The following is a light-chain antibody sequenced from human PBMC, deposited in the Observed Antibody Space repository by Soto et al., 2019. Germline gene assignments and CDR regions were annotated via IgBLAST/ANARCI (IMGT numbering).Light chain of an antibody. CDR3: QQYTNTNNPWM. CDR1: QTISTW. CDR2: DAS. Sequence: DIQVTQSPPTLSASVGDRVTITCRASQTISTWMAWCQQKPGKAPKLLVYDASTLQSSVASRFSGSGSGTEFTLIISGLQPDDSATYYCQQYTNTNNPWMFGQGTKVDI. V-gene: IGKV1-5*01. J-gene: IGKJ1*01.